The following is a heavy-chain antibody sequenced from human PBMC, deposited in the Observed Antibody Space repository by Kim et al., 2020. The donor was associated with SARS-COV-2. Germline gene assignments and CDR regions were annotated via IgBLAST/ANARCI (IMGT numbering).Heavy chain of an antibody. CDR1: GFTFSNAW. CDR3: TTEGQFVQLERRGWFDP. J-gene: IGHJ5*02. Sequence: GGSLRLSCAASGFTFSNAWVSWVRQAPGKGLEWVGRVKSKTDGGTTDYAAPVKGRFTISRDDSKNTLYLQMYSLKTEDTAVYDCTTEGQFVQLERRGWFDPWGQGTLVTVSS. CDR2: VKSKTDGGTT. V-gene: IGHV3-15*01. D-gene: IGHD1-1*01.